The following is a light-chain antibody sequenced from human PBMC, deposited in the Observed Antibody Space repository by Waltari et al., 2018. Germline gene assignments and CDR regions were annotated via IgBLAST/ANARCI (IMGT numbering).Light chain of an antibody. CDR2: GAS. J-gene: IGKJ5*01. V-gene: IGKV3-15*01. Sequence: ETVMTQPATLPVSPGERVTLSCRASQSVSSKLAWYQQKRGQAPRLLIYGASTRVSDVPDRFSGSGSGTEFILTISSLRSEDLAVYFCQQYHGWPLITFGQGTRLEIK. CDR1: QSVSSK. CDR3: QQYHGWPLIT.